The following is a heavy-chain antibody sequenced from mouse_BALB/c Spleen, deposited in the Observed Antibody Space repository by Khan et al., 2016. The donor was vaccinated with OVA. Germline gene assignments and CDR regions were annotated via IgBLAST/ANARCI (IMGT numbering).Heavy chain of an antibody. CDR2: ISYSGNT. CDR1: GYSIPTDYA. Sequence: EVQLQESGPGLVKPSQSLSLTCTVTGYSIPTDYAWNWIRQFPGNKLEWMGYISYSGNTKYNPSLKSRISITRDTSKNRFFLQLKSVTTEDTARYYCARVYGGDFDYWGQGTTLTVSS. J-gene: IGHJ2*01. CDR3: ARVYGGDFDY. D-gene: IGHD1-1*01. V-gene: IGHV3-2*02.